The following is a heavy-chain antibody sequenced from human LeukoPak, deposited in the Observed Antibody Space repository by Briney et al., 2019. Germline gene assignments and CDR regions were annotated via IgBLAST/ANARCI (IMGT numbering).Heavy chain of an antibody. CDR1: GFTFGTYG. CDR3: ARVYTAYCGGDCYWDAFDI. D-gene: IGHD2-21*01. V-gene: IGHV3-30*02. Sequence: GGSLRLSCAASGFTFGTYGMHWVRQAPGKGLEWVTFTRYDGNSKYYADSVKGRFTISRDNSKNTLYLQMNSLRAEDTAVYYCARVYTAYCGGDCYWDAFDIWGQGTMVTVSS. CDR2: TRYDGNSK. J-gene: IGHJ3*02.